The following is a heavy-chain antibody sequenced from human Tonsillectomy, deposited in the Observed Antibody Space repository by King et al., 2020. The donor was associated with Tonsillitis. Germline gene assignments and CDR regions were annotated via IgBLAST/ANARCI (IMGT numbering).Heavy chain of an antibody. D-gene: IGHD3-3*01. CDR3: ARDGFWGAIVTYYFDF. V-gene: IGHV3-23*04. CDR1: GFTFSSYA. Sequence: VQLVESGGGLVQPGGSLRLSCAASGFTFSSYAMSWVRQAPGKGLELFSTIIISGDNTYYADSAKGRFTFSRDNSPNTLYLQITSLRVEDTAVYYCARDGFWGAIVTYYFDFWGQGTLVTVSS. J-gene: IGHJ4*02. CDR2: IIISGDNT.